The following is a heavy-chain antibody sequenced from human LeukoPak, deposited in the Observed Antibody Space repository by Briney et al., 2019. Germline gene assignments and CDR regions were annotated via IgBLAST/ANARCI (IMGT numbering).Heavy chain of an antibody. J-gene: IGHJ4*02. CDR2: INPNTGDT. CDR1: GYTFTGYH. D-gene: IGHD3-10*01. CDR3: ARNTNYFGSGNSFDY. Sequence: ASVKVSCKASGYTFTGYHMHWVRQAPGQGLEWMGWINPNTGDTNYAQKFQGRVTMTRDTSIDTAYMELSRLKTDDTAVYYCARNTNYFGSGNSFDYWGQGTPVTVSS. V-gene: IGHV1-2*02.